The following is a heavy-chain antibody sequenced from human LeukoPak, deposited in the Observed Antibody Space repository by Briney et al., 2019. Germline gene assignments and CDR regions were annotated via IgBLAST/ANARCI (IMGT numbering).Heavy chain of an antibody. V-gene: IGHV1-18*01. J-gene: IGHJ5*02. CDR3: ARDLAVAGYNWFDP. D-gene: IGHD6-19*01. CDR2: ISTYNGNT. Sequence: ASVKVSCKPSGYRFIDYGITWVRQAPGQGLEWMGWISTYNGNTNYAHKLQGRVSMTTDTSTSTAYMELRSLRSDDTAVYYCARDLAVAGYNWFDPWGQGTLVTVSS. CDR1: GYRFIDYG.